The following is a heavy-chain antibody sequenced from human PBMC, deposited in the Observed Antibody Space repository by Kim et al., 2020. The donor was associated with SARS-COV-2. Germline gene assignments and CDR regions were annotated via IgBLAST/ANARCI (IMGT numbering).Heavy chain of an antibody. CDR1: GYTFTSYD. J-gene: IGHJ6*02. V-gene: IGHV1-8*01. CDR3: ARGPFHLRFLEWSTSSPLDV. D-gene: IGHD3-3*01. CDR2: MNPNSGNT. Sequence: ASVKVSCKASGYTFTSYDINWVRQATGQGLEWMGWMNPNSGNTGYAQKFQGRVTMTRNTSISTAYMELSSLRSEDTAVYYCARGPFHLRFLEWSTSSPLDVWGQGTTVTVSS.